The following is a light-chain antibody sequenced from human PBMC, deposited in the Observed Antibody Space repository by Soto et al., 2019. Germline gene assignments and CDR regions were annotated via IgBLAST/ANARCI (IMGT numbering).Light chain of an antibody. CDR2: ATS. Sequence: DIQVTQSPSSLSASVGYRVTITCRASQGVGDRLGWYQQKPGNAPKRLIYATSNLESGVPSRFSGSGSGTEFTLTISSLQPEDLATYYCLQHNSFPFAFGPGTKLDLK. V-gene: IGKV1-17*01. CDR1: QGVGDR. J-gene: IGKJ3*01. CDR3: LQHNSFPFA.